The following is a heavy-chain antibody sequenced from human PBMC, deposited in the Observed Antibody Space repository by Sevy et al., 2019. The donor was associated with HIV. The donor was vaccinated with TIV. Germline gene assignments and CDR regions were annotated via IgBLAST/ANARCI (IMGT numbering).Heavy chain of an antibody. V-gene: IGHV3-11*06. D-gene: IGHD1-26*01. J-gene: IGHJ3*02. CDR3: AGGSGRYNDAFDI. CDR1: GFTFSNYY. CDR2: ISSLSSYT. Sequence: GGSLRLSCAASGFTFSNYYMSWIRQAPGKGLEWVSYISSLSSYTNFADSVKGRFTISRANVKNSLYLQMKSLRAEDTAVYYCAGGSGRYNDAFDIWGQGTMVTVSS.